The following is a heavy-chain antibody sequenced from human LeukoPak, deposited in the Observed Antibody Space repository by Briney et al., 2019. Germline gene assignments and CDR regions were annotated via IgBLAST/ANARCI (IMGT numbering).Heavy chain of an antibody. CDR1: GGSITSYF. D-gene: IGHD3-22*01. CDR3: ARDQSSGYLMDEYWFDP. J-gene: IGHJ5*02. Sequence: SETLSLTCTVSGGSITSYFYIWVRQPPGKGLEWIGYIYYSGNTNSNPSLKSRVTISLDTSKNQFSLKLSSVTAADTAVYYCARDQSSGYLMDEYWFDPWGQGTLVTVSS. V-gene: IGHV4-59*12. CDR2: IYYSGNT.